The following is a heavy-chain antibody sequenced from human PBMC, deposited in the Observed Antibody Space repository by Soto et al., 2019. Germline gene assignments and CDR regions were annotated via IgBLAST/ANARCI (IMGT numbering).Heavy chain of an antibody. CDR1: GFTFSSYG. J-gene: IGHJ4*02. CDR2: IWYDGSNK. D-gene: IGHD6-13*01. V-gene: IGHV3-33*01. CDR3: ARDKLVLGSGYFDY. Sequence: GGSLRLSCAASGFTFSSYGMHWVRQAPGKGLEWVAVIWYDGSNKYYADSVKGRFTISRDNSKNTLYLQMNSLRAEDTAVYYCARDKLVLGSGYFDYWGQGTLVTVSS.